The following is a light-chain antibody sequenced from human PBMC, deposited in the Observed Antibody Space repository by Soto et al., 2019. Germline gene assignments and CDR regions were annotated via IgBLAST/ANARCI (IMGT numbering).Light chain of an antibody. J-gene: IGKJ2*01. V-gene: IGKV1-5*03. CDR1: QSISRC. CDR2: KAS. Sequence: IQMTQSPSALSASVGDRVTITCRASQSISRCLAWYQQKPGKAPTLLIYKASSLEGGVPSRFSGSGSGTEFTLTISSLQPDDVATYYCQQYSGQYTFGQGTKLEI. CDR3: QQYSGQYT.